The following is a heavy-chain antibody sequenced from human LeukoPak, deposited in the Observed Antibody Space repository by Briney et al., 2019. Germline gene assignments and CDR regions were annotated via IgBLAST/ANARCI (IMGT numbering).Heavy chain of an antibody. V-gene: IGHV3-48*03. CDR3: ARASVRFLEWLPYFDY. D-gene: IGHD3-3*01. Sequence: PGGSLRLSCTASGFTFGDYAMSWFRQAPGKGLEWVSYISSSGSTIYYADSVKGRFTISRDNAKNSLYLQMNSLRAEDTAVYYCARASVRFLEWLPYFDYWGQGTLVTVSS. CDR2: ISSSGSTI. J-gene: IGHJ4*02. CDR1: GFTFGDYA.